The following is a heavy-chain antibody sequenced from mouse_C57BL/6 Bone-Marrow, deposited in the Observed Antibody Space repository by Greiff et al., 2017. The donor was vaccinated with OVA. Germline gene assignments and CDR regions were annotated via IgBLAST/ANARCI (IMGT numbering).Heavy chain of an antibody. V-gene: IGHV1-15*01. CDR1: GYTFTDYE. J-gene: IGHJ3*01. Sequence: VQLQQSGAELVRPGASVTLSCKASGYTFTDYEMHWVKQTPVHGLEWIGAIDPETGGTAYNQKFKGKAILTADKSSSTAYMELRSLTSEDSAVYYCTYYDYGGFAYWGQGTLVTVSA. D-gene: IGHD2-4*01. CDR2: IDPETGGT. CDR3: TYYDYGGFAY.